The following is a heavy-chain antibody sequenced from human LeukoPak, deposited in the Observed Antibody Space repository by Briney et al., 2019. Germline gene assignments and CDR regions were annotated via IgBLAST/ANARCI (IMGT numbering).Heavy chain of an antibody. CDR2: IYYSGST. D-gene: IGHD6-19*01. CDR3: ARAVAGNFDY. V-gene: IGHV4-39*07. CDR1: GGSISSSSYY. Sequence: SETLSLTCTVSGGSISSSSYYWGWIRQPPGKGLEWIGSIYYSGSTYYNPSLKSRVTISVDTSKNRFSLKLSSVTAAGTAVYYCARAVAGNFDYWGQGTLVTVSS. J-gene: IGHJ4*02.